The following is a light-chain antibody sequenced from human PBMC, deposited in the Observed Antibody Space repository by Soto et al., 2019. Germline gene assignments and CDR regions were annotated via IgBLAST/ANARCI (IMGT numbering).Light chain of an antibody. J-gene: IGKJ1*01. CDR1: QSVLYSSNNKNC. V-gene: IGKV4-1*01. Sequence: DIVMTQSPDSLAVSLGERATINCKSSQSVLYSSNNKNCLACYQQKPGQPPKLLIYWASTRESGVPDRFSGSGSGTDFTLTISSLQAEDVAVYYCQQYYSTLWTFGQGTKVEIK. CDR3: QQYYSTLWT. CDR2: WAS.